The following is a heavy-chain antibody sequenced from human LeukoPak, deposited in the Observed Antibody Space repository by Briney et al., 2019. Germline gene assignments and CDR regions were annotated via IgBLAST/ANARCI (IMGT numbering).Heavy chain of an antibody. CDR1: GGSFSGYY. V-gene: IGHV4-34*01. CDR3: ARPKPYFCSGGSCYSGRGAFDI. D-gene: IGHD2-15*01. CDR2: INHSGST. Sequence: SETLSLTCAVYGGSFSGYYWGWIRQPPGKGLEWIGEINHSGSTNYNPSLKSRVTISVDTSKNQFSLKLSSVTAADTAVYYCARPKPYFCSGGSCYSGRGAFDIWGQGTMVTVSS. J-gene: IGHJ3*02.